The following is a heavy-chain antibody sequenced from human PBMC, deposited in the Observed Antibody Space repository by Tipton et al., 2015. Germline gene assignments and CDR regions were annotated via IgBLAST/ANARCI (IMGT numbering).Heavy chain of an antibody. CDR3: ACQDYDILTRDYQTVDY. D-gene: IGHD3-9*01. Sequence: PGLVKPSENLSLTCTVSGGSVTSGSYYWSWIRQPPGKGLEWIGYISYTDGAHYNPALKSRVTISVDTSKNQFSLRVRSVTAADTAVYYCACQDYDILTRDYQTVDYWGQGTLVTVSS. CDR1: GGSVTSGSYY. CDR2: ISYTDGA. V-gene: IGHV4-61*01. J-gene: IGHJ4*02.